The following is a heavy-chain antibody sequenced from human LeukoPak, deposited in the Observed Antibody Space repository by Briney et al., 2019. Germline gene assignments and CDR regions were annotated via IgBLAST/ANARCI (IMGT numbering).Heavy chain of an antibody. CDR3: ARAPNDY. CDR2: VYGGDTT. J-gene: IGHJ4*02. CDR1: GFTVSSNY. V-gene: IGHV3-66*01. Sequence: PGGSLRLSCAASGFTVSSNYMSWVRQAPGKGLEWVSVVYGGDTTYYADSVKGRFTVSRDNSKNTLYLQMNSLRAEDTAVYYCARAPNDYWGQGTLATVSS.